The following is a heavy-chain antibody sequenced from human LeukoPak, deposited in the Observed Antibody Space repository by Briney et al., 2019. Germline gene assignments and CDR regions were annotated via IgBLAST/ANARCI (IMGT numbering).Heavy chain of an antibody. D-gene: IGHD5-18*01. CDR1: GFTFSPYA. V-gene: IGHV3-48*03. J-gene: IGHJ4*02. CDR2: ISSSGSTI. CDR3: AREGGGYTYGSFDY. Sequence: GGSLRLSCAASGFTFSPYAMNWVRQAPGKGLEWVSYISSSGSTIYYEDSVKGRFTISRDNAKNSLYLQMNSLRAEDTAVYYRAREGGGYTYGSFDYWGQGTLVTVSS.